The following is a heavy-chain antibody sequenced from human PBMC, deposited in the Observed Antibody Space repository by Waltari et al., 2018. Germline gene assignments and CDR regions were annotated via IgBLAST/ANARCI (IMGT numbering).Heavy chain of an antibody. CDR3: ARTLVGATYYYYYYYMDV. CDR1: GGTFSSYA. J-gene: IGHJ6*03. V-gene: IGHV1-69*14. CDR2: IIPIFGTA. D-gene: IGHD1-26*01. Sequence: QVQLVQSGAEVKKPGSSVKVSCKASGGTFSSYAISWVRQAPGQGLEWMGGIIPIFGTANYAQKFQGRVTITADKSTSTAYMELSSLRSEDTAVYYCARTLVGATYYYYYYYMDVWGKGTTVTVSS.